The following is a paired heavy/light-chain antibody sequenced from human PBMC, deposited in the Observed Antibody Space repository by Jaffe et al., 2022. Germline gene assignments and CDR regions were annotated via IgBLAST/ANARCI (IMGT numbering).Light chain of an antibody. CDR2: EVS. Sequence: DIVMTQTPLSLSVTPGQPASISCKSSQSLLHSDGKTYLYWYLQKPGQSPQLLIYEVSSRLSGVPDRFSGSGSGTDFALKISRVEAEDVGVYYCMQGIHLPPWTFGQGTKVEIK. CDR1: QSLLHSDGKTY. J-gene: IGKJ1*01. CDR3: MQGIHLPPWT. V-gene: IGKV2-29*02.
Heavy chain of an antibody. D-gene: IGHD3-10*01. CDR3: AQVGGY. Sequence: QVQLVESGGGVVQPGGSLRLSCAASGFIFSDYGMHWVRQAPGKGLEWVAFIQYDGSDKHYADPVKGRFTVSRDNSKNTLYLQMNSLRVEDRAVYYCAQVGGYWGQGTLVTVSS. CDR2: IQYDGSDK. J-gene: IGHJ4*02. V-gene: IGHV3-30*02. CDR1: GFIFSDYG.